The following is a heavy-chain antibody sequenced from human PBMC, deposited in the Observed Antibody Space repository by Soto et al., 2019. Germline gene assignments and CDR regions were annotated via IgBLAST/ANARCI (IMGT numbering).Heavy chain of an antibody. J-gene: IGHJ6*03. CDR2: INSDGSST. D-gene: IGHD2-2*01. CDR3: ARVYCSSTSCYAGAGYYYYMDV. Sequence: GGSLRLSCAASGFTFSSYWMHWVRQAPGKGLVWVSRINSDGSSTSYADSVKGRFTISRDNAKNTLYLQMNSLRAEDTAVYYCARVYCSSTSCYAGAGYYYYMDVWGKGTTVTVSS. V-gene: IGHV3-74*01. CDR1: GFTFSSYW.